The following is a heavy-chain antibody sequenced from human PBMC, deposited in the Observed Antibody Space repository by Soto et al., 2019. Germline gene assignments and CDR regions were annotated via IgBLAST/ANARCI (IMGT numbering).Heavy chain of an antibody. V-gene: IGHV4-59*12. J-gene: IGHJ5*02. CDR1: GGSISSYY. D-gene: IGHD6-19*01. CDR3: ARVLAVAGTGGYNWCEP. CDR2: IYYSGST. Sequence: SETLSLTCTVSGGSISSYYWSWIRQPPGKGLEWIGYIYYSGSTNYNPSLKSRVTISVDTSKNQFSLKLSSVTAADTAVYYCARVLAVAGTGGYNWCEPWGQGTLVTVS.